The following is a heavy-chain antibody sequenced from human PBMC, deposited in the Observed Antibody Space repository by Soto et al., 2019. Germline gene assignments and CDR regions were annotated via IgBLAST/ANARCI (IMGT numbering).Heavy chain of an antibody. Sequence: SETLSLTCTVSGGSISGYYWNWIRQPPGKGLEWIGYISYSGSTSYTPSLKSRVTMSVDTSKNQFSLKLSSVTAADTAVYYCARSYHGSGYFYDWGQGTLVTVSS. J-gene: IGHJ4*02. CDR1: GGSISGYY. V-gene: IGHV4-59*01. D-gene: IGHD3-22*01. CDR2: ISYSGST. CDR3: ARSYHGSGYFYD.